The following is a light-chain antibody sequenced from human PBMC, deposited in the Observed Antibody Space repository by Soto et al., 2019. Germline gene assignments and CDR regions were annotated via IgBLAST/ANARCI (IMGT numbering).Light chain of an antibody. CDR3: QQYNNWPPWT. CDR2: GAS. V-gene: IGKV3-15*01. CDR1: QSVSSN. J-gene: IGKJ1*01. Sequence: EIVMTQSPATLSVSPGERATLSCRASQSVSSNLAWYQQKPGPAPRLLIYGASTRATGIPDRFSGSGSGTEFTLTISSLQSEDLAVYYCQQYNNWPPWTFGQGTKVEIK.